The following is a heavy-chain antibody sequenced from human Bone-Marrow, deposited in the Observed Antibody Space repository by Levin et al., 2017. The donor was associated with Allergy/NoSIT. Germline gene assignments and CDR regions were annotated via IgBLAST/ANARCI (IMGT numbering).Heavy chain of an antibody. J-gene: IGHJ4*02. CDR2: IWYDGSNK. V-gene: IGHV3-33*01. Sequence: GESLKISCAASGFTFSSYGMHWVRQAPGKGLEWVAVIWYDGSNKYYADSVKGRFTISRDNSKNTLYLQMNSLRAEDTAVYYCARDFLLGYCSGGSCEDLGYWGQGTLVTVSS. CDR3: ARDFLLGYCSGGSCEDLGY. CDR1: GFTFSSYG. D-gene: IGHD2-15*01.